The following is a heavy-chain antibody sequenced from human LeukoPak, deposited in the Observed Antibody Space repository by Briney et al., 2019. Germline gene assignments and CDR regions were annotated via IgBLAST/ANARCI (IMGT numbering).Heavy chain of an antibody. CDR1: GYSFTGYY. V-gene: IGHV1-2*02. Sequence: GASVKVSCKASGYSFTGYYIHWVRQDPGQGLEWMGWINPRSGGTNYAQKFQGRVTMTRDTSISTVYMELSRLTSDDTAVYYCARKGGYFDYWGLGTLVTVSS. CDR3: ARKGGYFDY. CDR2: INPRSGGT. J-gene: IGHJ4*02. D-gene: IGHD1-14*01.